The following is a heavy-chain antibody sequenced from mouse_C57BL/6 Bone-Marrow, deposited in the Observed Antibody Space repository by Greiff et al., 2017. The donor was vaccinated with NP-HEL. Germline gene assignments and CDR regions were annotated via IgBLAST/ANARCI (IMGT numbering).Heavy chain of an antibody. CDR3: ARDDGYYDWYFDV. CDR2: IDPSDSYT. Sequence: QVQLQQPGAELVRPGPSVTLSCTASGYTFTSYWMHWVKQRPGQGLEWIGVIDPSDSYTNYNQKFKGKATLTVDTSSSTAYMQLSSLTSEDAAVYYCARDDGYYDWYFDVWGTGTTVTVSA. J-gene: IGHJ1*03. V-gene: IGHV1-59*01. CDR1: GYTFTSYW. D-gene: IGHD2-3*01.